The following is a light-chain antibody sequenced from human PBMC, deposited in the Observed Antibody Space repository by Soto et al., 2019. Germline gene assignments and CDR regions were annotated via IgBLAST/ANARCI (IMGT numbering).Light chain of an antibody. J-gene: IGLJ2*01. V-gene: IGLV2-8*01. CDR2: ELS. CDR3: SSFAGNNNVV. CDR1: SSDVGGYNY. Sequence: QSALTQPPSASGSPGQSVTISCTGTSSDVGGYNYVSWYQQHPGKAPKLMISELSKRPSGVPDRFSGSKSGNTASLTVSGLQAEDEADYYCSSFAGNNNVVFGGGTKLTVL.